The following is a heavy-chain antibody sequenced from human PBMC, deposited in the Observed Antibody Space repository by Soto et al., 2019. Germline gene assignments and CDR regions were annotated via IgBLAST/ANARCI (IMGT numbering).Heavy chain of an antibody. J-gene: IGHJ6*03. D-gene: IGHD6-6*01. CDR2: ISYDGSNK. CDR1: GFTFSSYA. Sequence: GGSLRLSCAASGFTFSSYAMHWVRQAPGKGLEWVAVISYDGSNKYYAYSVKGRFTISRDNAKNKLYLQMNSLSAEDTAVDVCARDGVDAARCGYYCYMDVWGKGTTVTVSS. V-gene: IGHV3-30*04. CDR3: ARDGVDAARCGYYCYMDV.